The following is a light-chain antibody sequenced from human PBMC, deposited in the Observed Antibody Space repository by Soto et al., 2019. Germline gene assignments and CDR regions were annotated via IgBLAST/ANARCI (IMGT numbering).Light chain of an antibody. CDR1: QTISSW. CDR2: DAS. CDR3: QQYHSYPET. V-gene: IGKV1-5*01. J-gene: IGKJ1*01. Sequence: PSTLSGSVGDRVTITCRASQTISSWLAWYQQKPGKAPKLLIYDASSLESGVPSRFSGSGSGTEFTLTISSLQPDDFATYYCQQYHSYPETFGQGTKVDIK.